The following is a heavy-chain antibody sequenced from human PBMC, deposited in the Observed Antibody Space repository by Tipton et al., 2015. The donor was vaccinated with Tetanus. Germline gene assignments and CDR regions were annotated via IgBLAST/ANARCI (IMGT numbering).Heavy chain of an antibody. J-gene: IGHJ6*02. Sequence: LRLSCTVSGGSISSYYWSWIRQPPGKGLEWIGYIYYSGSTNYNPSLKSRVTISVDTSKNQFSLKLSSVTAADTAVYYCAKIRGVYYYGMDVWGQGTTVTVSS. CDR1: GGSISSYY. D-gene: IGHD3-10*01. V-gene: IGHV4-59*12. CDR3: AKIRGVYYYGMDV. CDR2: IYYSGST.